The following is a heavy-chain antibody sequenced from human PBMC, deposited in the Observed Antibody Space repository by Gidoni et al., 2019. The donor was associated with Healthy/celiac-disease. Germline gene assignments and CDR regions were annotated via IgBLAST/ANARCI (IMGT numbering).Heavy chain of an antibody. CDR1: GGSFSGYY. D-gene: IGHD6-6*01. V-gene: IGHV4-34*01. CDR2: INHSGST. Sequence: QVQLQQWGAGLLKTSEPLSLTCAVYGGSFSGYYWSWIRQPPGKGLEWIGEINHSGSTNYNPSLKSRVTISVDTSKNQFSLKLSSVTAADTAVYYCTHSSSNYYYYGMDVWGQGTTVTVSS. CDR3: THSSSNYYYYGMDV. J-gene: IGHJ6*02.